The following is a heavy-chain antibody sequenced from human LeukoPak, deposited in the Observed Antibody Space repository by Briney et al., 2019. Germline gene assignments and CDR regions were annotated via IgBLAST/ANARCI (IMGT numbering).Heavy chain of an antibody. CDR1: GYTFTGYY. Sequence: ASVKVSCKASGYTFTGYYMHWVRQAPGEGLEWMGWINPNSGGTEYAQKFRGRVTMTRDTSISTAYMELSRLRSDDTAVYYCARISVVPGAIPSGPKRNYNYFDPWGQGALVTVSS. CDR2: INPNSGGT. J-gene: IGHJ5*02. D-gene: IGHD2-2*01. CDR3: ARISVVPGAIPSGPKRNYNYFDP. V-gene: IGHV1-2*02.